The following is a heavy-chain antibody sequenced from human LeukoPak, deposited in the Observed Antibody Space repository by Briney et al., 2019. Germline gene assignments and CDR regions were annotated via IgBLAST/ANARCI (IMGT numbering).Heavy chain of an antibody. CDR1: GGSIGSYY. J-gene: IGHJ1*01. CDR2: IYYSGST. V-gene: IGHV4-59*01. D-gene: IGHD6-19*01. CDR3: ARDGYSSGWNLEYFQH. Sequence: SETLSLTCPVSGGSIGSYYWSWIRQPPGKGLEWIGYIYYSGSTNYNPSLKSRVTISVDTSKNQFSLKLSSVTAADTAVYYCARDGYSSGWNLEYFQHWGQGTLVTVSS.